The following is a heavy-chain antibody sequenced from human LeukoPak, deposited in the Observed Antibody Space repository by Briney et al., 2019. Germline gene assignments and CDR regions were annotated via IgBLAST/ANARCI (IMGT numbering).Heavy chain of an antibody. V-gene: IGHV4-59*01. D-gene: IGHD1-7*01. CDR1: GGSISSYY. CDR2: IYYSGST. J-gene: IGHJ3*02. CDR3: AREGITGTTRAFDI. Sequence: SETLSLTCTVSGGSISSYYWSWIRQPPGKELEWIGSIYYSGSTNYNPSLKSRVTISVDTSKNQFSLKLSSVTAADTAVYYCAREGITGTTRAFDIWGQGTMVTVSS.